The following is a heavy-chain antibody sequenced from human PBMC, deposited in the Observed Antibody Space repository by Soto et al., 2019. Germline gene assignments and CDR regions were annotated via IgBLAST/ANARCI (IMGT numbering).Heavy chain of an antibody. Sequence: ASVKVSCKASGGTFSTNTISWVRQAPGQGLEWMGGIMPIFGSANYAQKFQGRVTITADEYTRTVYMELSRLRSEDTAVYYCERQFDSDNSGYSYAYWGQGTLVTVSS. J-gene: IGHJ4*02. D-gene: IGHD3-22*01. CDR2: IMPIFGSA. CDR3: ERQFDSDNSGYSYAY. CDR1: GGTFSTNT. V-gene: IGHV1-69*13.